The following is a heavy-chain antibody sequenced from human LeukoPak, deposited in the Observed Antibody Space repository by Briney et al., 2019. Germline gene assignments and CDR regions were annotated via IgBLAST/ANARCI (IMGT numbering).Heavy chain of an antibody. CDR1: VGSISSRTYF. V-gene: IGHV4-39*01. Sequence: PSETLSLTCTIPVGSISSRTYFWGWIRQPPGKGLEWIGYRYYSRWSTYYNPSLKSRVTISVDTSKCPFSLKPSSVTAAATAVYYCASQVYSSAGSCYSNFWGQGTLVTVSS. J-gene: IGHJ4*02. D-gene: IGHD2-15*01. CDR2: RYYSRWST. CDR3: ASQVYSSAGSCYSNF.